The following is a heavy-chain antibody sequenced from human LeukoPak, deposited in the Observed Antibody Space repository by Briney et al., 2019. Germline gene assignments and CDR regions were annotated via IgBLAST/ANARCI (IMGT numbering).Heavy chain of an antibody. CDR1: GGTFSSYA. J-gene: IGHJ4*02. V-gene: IGHV1-69*13. D-gene: IGHD5-18*01. CDR2: IIPILGTA. CDR3: ARGDVDTAMVGFDY. Sequence: ASVKVSCKASGGTFSSYAISWVRQAPGQGLEWMGGIIPILGTANYAQKFQGRVTITADESTSTAYMELSSLRSEDTAVYYCARGDVDTAMVGFDYWGQGTLVTVSS.